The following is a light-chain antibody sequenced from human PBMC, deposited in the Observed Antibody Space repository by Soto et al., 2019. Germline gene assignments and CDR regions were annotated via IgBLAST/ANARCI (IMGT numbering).Light chain of an antibody. CDR2: GAS. Sequence: EIVLTQSPGTLSLSPGERVTLSCRASETGSSRYLAWYQQRPGQAPRLLIYGASNRAAGVPDRFSGSGSGTDFTLTISRLEPGDFAVYYCQQYGGSPPITFGQGTRLEIQ. CDR3: QQYGGSPPIT. CDR1: ETGSSRY. V-gene: IGKV3-20*01. J-gene: IGKJ5*01.